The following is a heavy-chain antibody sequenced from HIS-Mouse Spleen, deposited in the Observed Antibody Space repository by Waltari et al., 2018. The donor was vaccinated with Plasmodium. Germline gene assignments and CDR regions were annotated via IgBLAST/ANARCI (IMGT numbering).Heavy chain of an antibody. CDR1: GGSFSGYY. Sequence: QVQLQQWGAGLLKPSETLSLTCAAYGGSFSGYYWSWIRQPPGKGLAWIGEINHSGSTNYNPSLKSRVTISVDTSKNQFSLKLSSVTAADTAVYYCASSGSGSYYYWGQGTLVTVSS. CDR2: INHSGST. J-gene: IGHJ4*02. V-gene: IGHV4-34*01. D-gene: IGHD3-10*01. CDR3: ASSGSGSYYY.